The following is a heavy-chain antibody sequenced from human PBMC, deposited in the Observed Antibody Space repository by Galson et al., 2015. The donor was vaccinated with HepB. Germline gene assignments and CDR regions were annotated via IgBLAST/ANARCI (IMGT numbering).Heavy chain of an antibody. CDR2: IYYTGST. D-gene: IGHD2/OR15-2a*01. CDR3: ARVTVIVLYAFDI. V-gene: IGHV4-31*03. J-gene: IGHJ3*02. Sequence: TLSLTCTVSGDSINSGGYYWSWIRQHPGKGLEWIGYIYYTGSTYYNPSLKSRVTISVDTSKNQFSLKLNSVTAADTAVYYCARVTVIVLYAFDIWGQGTTITVSS. CDR1: GDSINSGGYY.